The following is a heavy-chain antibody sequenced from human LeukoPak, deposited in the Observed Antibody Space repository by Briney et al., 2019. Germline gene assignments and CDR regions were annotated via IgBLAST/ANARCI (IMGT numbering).Heavy chain of an antibody. CDR3: AREASSSWYGAFDI. V-gene: IGHV3-21*01. CDR2: ISSSSSYI. CDR1: GFTFSNYG. D-gene: IGHD6-13*01. J-gene: IGHJ3*02. Sequence: GGSLRLSCAASGFTFSNYGMHWVRQAPGKGLEWVSSISSSSSYIYYADSVKGRFTISRDNAKNSLYLKMNSLRAEDTAVYYCAREASSSWYGAFDIWGQGTMVTVSS.